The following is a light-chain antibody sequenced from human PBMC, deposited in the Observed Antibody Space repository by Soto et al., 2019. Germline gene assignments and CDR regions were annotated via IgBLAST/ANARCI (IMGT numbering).Light chain of an antibody. CDR1: SSNIGSNT. V-gene: IGLV1-44*01. Sequence: QSVLTQPPSASGTPGQRVTISRSGSSSNIGSNTVNWYQQLPGTAPKLLIYSNNQRPSGVPDRFSGSKSGTSASLAISGLQSEDEAGYYCAAWDDSLNGHVVFGGGTKLTVL. CDR3: AAWDDSLNGHVV. J-gene: IGLJ2*01. CDR2: SNN.